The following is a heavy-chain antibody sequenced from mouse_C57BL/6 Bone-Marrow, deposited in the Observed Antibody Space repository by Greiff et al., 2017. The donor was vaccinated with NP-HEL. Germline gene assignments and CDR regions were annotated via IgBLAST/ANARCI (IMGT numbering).Heavy chain of an antibody. V-gene: IGHV1-81*01. CDR1: GYTFTSSG. Sequence: VQLQQSGAELARPGASVKLSCKASGYTFTSSGISWVKQRTGQGLEWIGEIYPRSGNTYYNEKFKGKATLTADKSSSTAYMELRSLTSEDSAVYFCAKENYYGTPGDYWGQGTTLTVSS. CDR3: AKENYYGTPGDY. D-gene: IGHD1-1*01. J-gene: IGHJ2*01. CDR2: IYPRSGNT.